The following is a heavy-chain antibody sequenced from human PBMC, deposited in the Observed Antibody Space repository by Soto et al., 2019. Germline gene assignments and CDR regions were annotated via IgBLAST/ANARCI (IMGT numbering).Heavy chain of an antibody. CDR3: ARDRYRFWGGYISTDAFYI. D-gene: IGHD3-3*01. CDR1: GFTFSTYS. J-gene: IGHJ3*02. CDR2: IKSTTTTI. V-gene: IGHV3-48*02. Sequence: PGGSLRLSCVASGFTFSTYSMNWVRQAPGKGLEWVSYIKSTTTTIYYADSVKGRFTISRDPSGNSLYLQRNSLRDEDTAVYYCARDRYRFWGGYISTDAFYICGQGTMVTVSS.